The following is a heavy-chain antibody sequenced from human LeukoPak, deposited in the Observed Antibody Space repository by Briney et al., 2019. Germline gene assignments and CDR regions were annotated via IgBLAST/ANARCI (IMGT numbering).Heavy chain of an antibody. CDR1: GGSIRSSSYY. D-gene: IGHD3-22*01. V-gene: IGHV4-39*07. CDR2: ISYSGST. CDR3: ARNARYYYDSRPFDY. J-gene: IGHJ4*02. Sequence: SETLSLTCTVSGGSIRSSSYYWGWIRQSPEKGLEWIGSISYSGSTYDNPSLKSRVTISVDTSKNQFSLKLSSVTAADTAVYYCARNARYYYDSRPFDYWGQGTLVTVSS.